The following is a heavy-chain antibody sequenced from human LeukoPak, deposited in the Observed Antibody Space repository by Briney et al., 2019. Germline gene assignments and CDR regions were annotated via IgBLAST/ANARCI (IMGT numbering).Heavy chain of an antibody. V-gene: IGHV4-39*01. CDR2: IYYSGRT. CDR3: ARRSPSGYYYMDV. Sequence: SETLSLTCTVSGGSISSSSYYWGWIRQPPGKGLEWIGSIYYSGRTYYNPSLKSRVTISVDTSKNQFSLKLSSVTAADTAVYYCARRSPSGYYYMDVWGKGTTVTVSS. J-gene: IGHJ6*03. CDR1: GGSISSSSYY.